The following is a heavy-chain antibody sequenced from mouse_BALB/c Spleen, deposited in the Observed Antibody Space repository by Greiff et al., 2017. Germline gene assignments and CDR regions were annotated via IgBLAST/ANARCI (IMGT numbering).Heavy chain of an antibody. D-gene: IGHD1-2*01. J-gene: IGHJ1*01. Sequence: DVQLVESGGGLVKPGGSLKLSCAASGFTFSSYAMSWVRQTPEKRLEWVASISSGGSTYYPDSVKGRFTISRDNARNILYLQMSSLRSEDTAMYYCAREGYGEDFDVWGAGTTVTVSS. CDR2: ISSGGST. CDR1: GFTFSSYA. CDR3: AREGYGEDFDV. V-gene: IGHV5-6-5*01.